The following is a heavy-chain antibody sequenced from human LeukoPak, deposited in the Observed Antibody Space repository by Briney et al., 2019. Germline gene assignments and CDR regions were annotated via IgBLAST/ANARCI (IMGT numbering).Heavy chain of an antibody. V-gene: IGHV3-23*01. CDR1: GFTFSSYG. D-gene: IGHD6-6*01. CDR2: IGNSGST. J-gene: IGHJ4*02. Sequence: GGSLRLSCAASGFTFSSYGMNWVRQAPGKGLEWVSGIGNSGSTYYADSVMGRFAISRDNSKNTLYLPMNSLRAEDTAVYYCAKISDSRSSSDYWGQGTLVTVSS. CDR3: AKISDSRSSSDY.